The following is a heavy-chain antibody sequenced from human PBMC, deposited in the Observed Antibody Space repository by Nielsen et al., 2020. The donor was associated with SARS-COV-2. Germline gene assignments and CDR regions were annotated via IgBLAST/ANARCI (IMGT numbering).Heavy chain of an antibody. J-gene: IGHJ4*02. CDR1: GFTFSSYG. CDR2: IWYDGSNK. Sequence: GGSLRLSCAASGFTFSSYGMHWVRQAPGKGLEWVAVIWYDGSNKYYADSVKGRFTISRDNSKNSLSLQMDGLRADDTAVYYCARIRGAALDWWGQGTLVTVSS. CDR3: ARIRGAALDW. V-gene: IGHV3-33*01. D-gene: IGHD2-15*01.